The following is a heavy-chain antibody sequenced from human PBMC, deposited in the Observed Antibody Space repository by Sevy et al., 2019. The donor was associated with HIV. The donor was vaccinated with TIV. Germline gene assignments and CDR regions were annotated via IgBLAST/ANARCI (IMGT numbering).Heavy chain of an antibody. CDR3: ARDQHDYAGNLRTGWFDP. D-gene: IGHD4-17*01. CDR2: ISYDGSNK. CDR1: GFTFSSYA. V-gene: IGHV3-30-3*01. Sequence: GGSLRLSCAASGFTFSSYAMHWVRQAPGKGLEWVAVISYDGSNKYYADSVKGRFTISRDTSKNTLYLQVKGLRTEDPAVYYCARDQHDYAGNLRTGWFDPWGQGTLVTVSS. J-gene: IGHJ5*02.